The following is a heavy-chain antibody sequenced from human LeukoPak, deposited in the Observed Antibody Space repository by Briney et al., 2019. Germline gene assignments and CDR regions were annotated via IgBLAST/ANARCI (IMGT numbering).Heavy chain of an antibody. CDR3: ARSRVAVTINWLHP. CDR1: GFTFSSYS. Sequence: GGSLRLSCAASGFTFSSYSMNWVRQAPGKGLEWVAYISSSSSTIYYADSVKGRFTISRDDAKSSLYLQMNSLRAEDTAVYYCARSRVAVTINWLHPWGQGTLVTVSS. D-gene: IGHD4-17*01. V-gene: IGHV3-48*04. J-gene: IGHJ5*02. CDR2: ISSSSSTI.